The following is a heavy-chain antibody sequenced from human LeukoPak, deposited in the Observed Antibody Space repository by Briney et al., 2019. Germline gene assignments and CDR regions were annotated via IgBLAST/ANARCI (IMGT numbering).Heavy chain of an antibody. J-gene: IGHJ4*02. Sequence: PGGSLRLSCAASGFSFSGYGMHWVRQAPGKGLQWMSFIRYDGSYKYYADSVKGRFTISRDNSKNTLYLQMNSLRAEDTAVYYCAKLTIAAGFDYWGQGTLVTVSS. V-gene: IGHV3-30*02. D-gene: IGHD6-13*01. CDR1: GFSFSGYG. CDR3: AKLTIAAGFDY. CDR2: IRYDGSYK.